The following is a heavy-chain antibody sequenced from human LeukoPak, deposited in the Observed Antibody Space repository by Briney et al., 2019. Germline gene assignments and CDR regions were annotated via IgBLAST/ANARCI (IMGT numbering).Heavy chain of an antibody. V-gene: IGHV3-30*04. CDR3: AREVRGFGELRVDP. Sequence: PGGSLRLSCAASGFTFSSYAMHWVRQAPGKGLEWVAVISYDGSNKYYADSVKGRFTISRDNSKNTLYLQMNSLRAEDTAVYYCAREVRGFGELRVDPWGQGTLVTVSS. CDR1: GFTFSSYA. J-gene: IGHJ5*02. CDR2: ISYDGSNK. D-gene: IGHD3-10*01.